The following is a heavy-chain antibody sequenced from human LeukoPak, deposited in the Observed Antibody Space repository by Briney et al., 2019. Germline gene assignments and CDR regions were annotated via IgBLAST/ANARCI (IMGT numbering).Heavy chain of an antibody. J-gene: IGHJ4*02. CDR1: GGTFSSYA. V-gene: IGHV1-69*13. D-gene: IGHD3-22*01. CDR2: IIPIFGAA. CDR3: ARAREKYYYDRSGYFDY. Sequence: SVKVSCKASGGTFSSYAISWVRQAPGQGLEWMGGIIPIFGAANYAQKFQGRVTITADESTSTAYMELSSLRSEDTAVYYRARAREKYYYDRSGYFDYWGQGTLVTVSS.